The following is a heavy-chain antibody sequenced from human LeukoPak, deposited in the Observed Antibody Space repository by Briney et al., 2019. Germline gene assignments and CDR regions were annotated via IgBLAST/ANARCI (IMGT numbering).Heavy chain of an antibody. D-gene: IGHD3-22*01. CDR2: IYYSGST. Sequence: SETLSLTCTVSGGSISSYYWSWIRQPPGKGLEWIGYIYYSGSTNYNPSLKSRVTISVDTSKNQFSLKLSSVTAADTAVYYCARSLDSSGYYYAYYFDYWGQGTLVTVSS. CDR1: GGSISSYY. V-gene: IGHV4-59*08. CDR3: ARSLDSSGYYYAYYFDY. J-gene: IGHJ4*02.